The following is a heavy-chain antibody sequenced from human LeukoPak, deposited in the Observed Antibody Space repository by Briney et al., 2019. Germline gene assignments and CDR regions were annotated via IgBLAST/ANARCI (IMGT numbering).Heavy chain of an antibody. D-gene: IGHD6-13*01. CDR2: IRYDGSNK. CDR3: AKWTSSWYIFDY. J-gene: IGHJ4*02. CDR1: GFTFSNYD. Sequence: GGSLRLSCAASGFTFSNYDMHWVRQAPGKGLEWVAFIRYDGSNKYYADPVKGRFTISRDNSKNTLYLQMNSLRAEDTAVYYCAKWTSSWYIFDYWGQGSLVTVSS. V-gene: IGHV3-30*02.